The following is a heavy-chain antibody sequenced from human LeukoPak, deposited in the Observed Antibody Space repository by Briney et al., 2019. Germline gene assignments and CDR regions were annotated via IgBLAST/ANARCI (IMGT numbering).Heavy chain of an antibody. CDR1: GFTFSNCA. CDR2: ISGSGTVT. Sequence: GGSQRLSCAPSGFTFSNCAMDWVRRAPGKGLEWVAAISGSGTVTYYVDSVKGRFTISRDNSKKTLNLQMNSLRVDDTAVYYCAKGHSSWDYHGMDVWGQGTTVTVSS. J-gene: IGHJ6*02. V-gene: IGHV3-23*01. D-gene: IGHD6-13*01. CDR3: AKGHSSWDYHGMDV.